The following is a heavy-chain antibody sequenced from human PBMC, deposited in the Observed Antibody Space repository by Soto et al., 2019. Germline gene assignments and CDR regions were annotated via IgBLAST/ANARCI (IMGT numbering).Heavy chain of an antibody. V-gene: IGHV4-59*01. CDR3: AREIVLAVAASHPIYYYYGMDV. CDR2: IYYSGST. Sequence: PSETLSLTCTVSGDSISTYHWSWIRQPPGKGLEWVGYIYYSGSTNYNPSLKSRATISVDPSKNQLSLKLSSVTAADTAVYYCAREIVLAVAASHPIYYYYGMDVWGQGTTVTVSS. J-gene: IGHJ6*02. D-gene: IGHD2-15*01. CDR1: GDSISTYH.